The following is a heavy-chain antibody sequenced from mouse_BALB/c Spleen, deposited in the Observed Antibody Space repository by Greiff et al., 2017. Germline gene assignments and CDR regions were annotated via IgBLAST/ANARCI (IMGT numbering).Heavy chain of an antibody. D-gene: IGHD1-2*01. CDR1: GFTFSSYT. J-gene: IGHJ3*01. V-gene: IGHV5-12-2*01. CDR3: ARPLITTAPAWFAY. Sequence: DVMLVESGGGLVQPGGSLKLSCAASGFTFSSYTMSWVRQTPEKRLEWVAYISNGGCSTYYPDTVKGRFTISRDNAKNTLYLQMSSLKSEDTAMYYCARPLITTAPAWFAYWGQGTLGTVSA. CDR2: ISNGGCST.